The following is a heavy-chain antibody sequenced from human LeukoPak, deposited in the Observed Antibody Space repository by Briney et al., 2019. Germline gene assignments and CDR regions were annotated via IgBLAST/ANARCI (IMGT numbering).Heavy chain of an antibody. D-gene: IGHD6-13*01. Sequence: GGSPRLSCAASGFTLSSCSMNWVRQAPGKGLEWVSSISRSSGYVFYADSMKGRFTVSRDNSKNSLYLQMNTLRDEDTAVYYCARFPEGSSTWSIDFWGQGTLVTVSS. V-gene: IGHV3-21*01. CDR1: GFTLSSCS. CDR3: ARFPEGSSTWSIDF. CDR2: ISRSSGYV. J-gene: IGHJ4*02.